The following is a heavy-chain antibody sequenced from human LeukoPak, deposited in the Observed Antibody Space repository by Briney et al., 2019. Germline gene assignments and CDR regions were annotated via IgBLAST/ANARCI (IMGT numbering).Heavy chain of an antibody. CDR2: IRYDGSNK. D-gene: IGHD6-19*01. V-gene: IGHV3-30*02. Sequence: PGGSLRLSFAASGFTFSSYGMHWVRQAPGKGLEWVAFIRYDGSNKYYADSVKGRFTISRDNSKNTLYLQMNSLRAEDTAVYYCVKRSAVAQHFDYWGQGTLVTVSS. J-gene: IGHJ4*02. CDR1: GFTFSSYG. CDR3: VKRSAVAQHFDY.